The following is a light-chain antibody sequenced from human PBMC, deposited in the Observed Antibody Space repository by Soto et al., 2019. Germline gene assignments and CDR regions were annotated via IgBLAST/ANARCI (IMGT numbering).Light chain of an antibody. V-gene: IGKV3-11*01. CDR3: QHYNYWPYT. Sequence: EVVLTQSPATLSLSPGERATLSCRASESVSSYLAWYQQRPGQAPRLLIYDVSNRATGIPGRFSGSGSGTDFILTISSLEPEDFAVYYCQHYNYWPYTFGQGTKVDI. CDR1: ESVSSY. J-gene: IGKJ2*01. CDR2: DVS.